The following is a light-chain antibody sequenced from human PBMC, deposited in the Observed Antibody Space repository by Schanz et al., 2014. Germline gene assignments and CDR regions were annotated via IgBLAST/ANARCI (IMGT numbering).Light chain of an antibody. V-gene: IGKV1-12*01. Sequence: DIQMTQSPSSVSASVGDRVTITCRASQGIGTWLAWYQQKPGKAPKLVIYAASSLQSGVPSRFSGSGSGTDFTLTISSLQPEDVATYYCQRYNGISVFGHGTKVEMK. CDR1: QGIGTW. CDR3: QRYNGISV. J-gene: IGKJ3*01. CDR2: AAS.